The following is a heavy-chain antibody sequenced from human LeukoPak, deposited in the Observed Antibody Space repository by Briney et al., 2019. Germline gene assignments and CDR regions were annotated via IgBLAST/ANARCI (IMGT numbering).Heavy chain of an antibody. Sequence: GGSLRLSCAASGFTFSRNGMAWVRQAPGKGLEWVSSISVSGTYIYYSDSVEGRFTISRANTKNSLYLKMNSLRSDATAIYYCARDRDYGTFDYWGQGTLVTVSS. CDR3: ARDRDYGTFDY. D-gene: IGHD4-17*01. CDR1: GFTFSRNG. J-gene: IGHJ4*02. CDR2: ISVSGTYI. V-gene: IGHV3-21*01.